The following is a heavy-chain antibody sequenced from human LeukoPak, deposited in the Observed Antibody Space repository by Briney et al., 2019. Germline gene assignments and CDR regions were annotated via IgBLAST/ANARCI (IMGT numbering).Heavy chain of an antibody. V-gene: IGHV4-61*05. CDR1: GGSISSSSYY. CDR2: FYYSGSI. CDR3: ARQDPDYSNPT. Sequence: SETLSLTCTVSGGSISSSSYYWGWIRQPPGKGLEWIGYFYYSGSINYNYNPSLKSRVTISVETSKNRFSLKLSSVTAADTAVYYCARQDPDYSNPTWGQGTLVTVSS. J-gene: IGHJ5*02. D-gene: IGHD4-4*01.